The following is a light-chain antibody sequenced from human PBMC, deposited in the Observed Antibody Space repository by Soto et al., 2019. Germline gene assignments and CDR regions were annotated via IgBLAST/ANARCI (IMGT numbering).Light chain of an antibody. CDR3: QQYRNWPRT. J-gene: IGKJ1*01. CDR1: QSVDIN. CDR2: GAS. Sequence: IVLTQSPATLSVSPGEIVTLSCRASQSVDINLAWYQQKPGQAPRLLIYGASTRATDMPGRFSGRGSGTEFTLTINSLQSEDFAVYYCQQYRNWPRTFGQGTKVDIK. V-gene: IGKV3-15*01.